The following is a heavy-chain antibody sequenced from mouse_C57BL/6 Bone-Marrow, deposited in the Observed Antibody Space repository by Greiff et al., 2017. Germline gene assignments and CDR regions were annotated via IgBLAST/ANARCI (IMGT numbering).Heavy chain of an antibody. CDR3: ARPYYSNYWYFDV. V-gene: IGHV1-55*01. J-gene: IGHJ1*03. CDR1: GYTFTSYW. CDR2: IYPGSGST. Sequence: QVQLQQPGAELVKPGASVKLSCKASGYTFTSYWITWVKQRPGQGLEWIGDIYPGSGSTTYNETFKSKATLTVDTSSSTAYMQLSSLTSEDSAVYYCARPYYSNYWYFDVWGTGTTVTVSS. D-gene: IGHD2-5*01.